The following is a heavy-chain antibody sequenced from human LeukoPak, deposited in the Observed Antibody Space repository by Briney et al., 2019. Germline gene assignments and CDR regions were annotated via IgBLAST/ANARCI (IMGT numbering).Heavy chain of an antibody. J-gene: IGHJ4*02. D-gene: IGHD3-10*01. CDR1: GGAFSGYY. V-gene: IGHV4-34*01. Sequence: SETLSLTCAVYGGAFSGYYWSWIRQPPGKGLEWIGEINHSGSTNYNPSLKSRVTISVDTSKNQFSLKLSSVTAADMAVYYCARDNYGSGSWGWWGQGTLVTVSS. CDR3: ARDNYGSGSWGW. CDR2: INHSGST.